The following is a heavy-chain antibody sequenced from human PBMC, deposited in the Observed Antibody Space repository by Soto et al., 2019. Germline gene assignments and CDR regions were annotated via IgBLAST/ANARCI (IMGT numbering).Heavy chain of an antibody. J-gene: IGHJ4*02. CDR2: ISGSGGDT. CDR1: GFTFSSYA. Sequence: PGGSLRLSCAASGFTFSSYAMSWVRQAPGKGLEWVSAISGSGGDTWYADSVKGRFTISRDNSKNTIYVQMNSLRAEDTALYYCAKAVARGYNPIFFDYRCRGPLVTVS. V-gene: IGHV3-23*01. D-gene: IGHD3-3*01. CDR3: AKAVARGYNPIFFDY.